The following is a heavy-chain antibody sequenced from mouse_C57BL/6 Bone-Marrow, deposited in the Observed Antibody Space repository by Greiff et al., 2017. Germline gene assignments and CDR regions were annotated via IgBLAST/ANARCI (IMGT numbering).Heavy chain of an antibody. CDR1: GYTFTSYW. J-gene: IGHJ2*01. Sequence: QVQLKESGAELAKPGASVKLSCKASGYTFTSYWMHWVKQRPGQGLEWIGYINPSSGYTKYNQKFKDKATLTADKSSSTAYMQLSSLTYEDSAVYYCASFYYGSSYEDYWGQGTTLTVSS. D-gene: IGHD1-1*01. CDR2: INPSSGYT. V-gene: IGHV1-7*01. CDR3: ASFYYGSSYEDY.